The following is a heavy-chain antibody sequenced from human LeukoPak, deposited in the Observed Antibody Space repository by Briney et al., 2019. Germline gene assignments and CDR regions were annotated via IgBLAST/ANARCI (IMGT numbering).Heavy chain of an antibody. CDR2: INGDGSTT. CDR3: ATGNYYDSRGYYTFGH. J-gene: IGHJ4*02. Sequence: GGSLRLSCAASGFAFNKYWMHWVRQAPGKGLVWVSRINGDGSTTSYADSVKGGFTISRDNAKNTMYLQMSSLRAEDTAVYYCATGNYYDSRGYYTFGHWGQGTLVTVSS. D-gene: IGHD3-22*01. CDR1: GFAFNKYW. V-gene: IGHV3-74*01.